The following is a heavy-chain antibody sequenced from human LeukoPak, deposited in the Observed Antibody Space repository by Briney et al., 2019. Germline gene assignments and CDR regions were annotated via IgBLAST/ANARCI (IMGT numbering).Heavy chain of an antibody. D-gene: IGHD2-15*01. CDR3: VRLLDSDY. CDR2: INGDGTMT. J-gene: IGHJ4*02. Sequence: PGGSLRLSCAASGFTLSSYWMHWVRQAPGKGLVWVSRINGDGTMTDYADSVKGRFTISRDNAKNTVYLQINSLRTEDTAVYYCVRLLDSDYWGQGTLVTVSS. V-gene: IGHV3-74*01. CDR1: GFTLSSYW.